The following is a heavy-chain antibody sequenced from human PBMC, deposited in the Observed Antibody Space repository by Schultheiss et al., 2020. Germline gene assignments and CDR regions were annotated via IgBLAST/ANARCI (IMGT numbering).Heavy chain of an antibody. CDR1: GFTFSSYG. V-gene: IGHV3-9*01. CDR3: ARDQWYCSSTTCYGGFDP. D-gene: IGHD2-2*01. J-gene: IGHJ5*02. Sequence: GGSLRLSCAASGFTFSSYGMHWVRQAPGKGLEWVSGISWNSGSIGYADSVKGRFTISRDNAKNSLYLQMNSLRAEDTAVYYCARDQWYCSSTTCYGGFDPWGQGTLVTVSS. CDR2: ISWNSGSI.